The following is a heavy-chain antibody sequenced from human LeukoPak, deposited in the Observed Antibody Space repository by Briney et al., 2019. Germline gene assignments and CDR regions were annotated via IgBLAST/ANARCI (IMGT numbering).Heavy chain of an antibody. CDR1: GFTFRNYA. J-gene: IGHJ4*02. CDR2: ISYDGSNK. Sequence: GGSLRLSCAASGFTFRNYAMSWVRQAPGKGLEWVAVISYDGSNKYYADSVKGRFTISRDNSKNTLYLQMNSLRAGDTAVYYCIRYFAYWGQGTLVTVSS. CDR3: IRYFAY. V-gene: IGHV3-30*19.